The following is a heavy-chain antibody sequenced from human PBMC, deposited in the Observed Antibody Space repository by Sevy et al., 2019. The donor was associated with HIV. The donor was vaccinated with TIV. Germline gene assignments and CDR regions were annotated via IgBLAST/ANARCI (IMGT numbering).Heavy chain of an antibody. CDR3: ARGIFGSGSRLGLGY. CDR1: GFSFSDYW. Sequence: GESLRLSCEASGFSFSDYWMTWVRQAPGKGLEWVANMRQDGRETYYVDSVKGRFTVSRDNAKNSLWLQMNSLRAEDTAVYYCARGIFGSGSRLGLGYWGQGTLVTVS. J-gene: IGHJ4*02. V-gene: IGHV3-7*03. D-gene: IGHD3-10*01. CDR2: MRQDGRET.